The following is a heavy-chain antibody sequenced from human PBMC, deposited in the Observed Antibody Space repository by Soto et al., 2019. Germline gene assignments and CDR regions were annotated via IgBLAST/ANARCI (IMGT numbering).Heavy chain of an antibody. CDR2: IIPVSGAA. CDR1: GGTFGSYA. Sequence: QVQLVQSGAEVKKPGSSVKVSCKASGGTFGSYAFSCVRQSPGQGLEWMGGIIPVSGAAHYAQKFQGRVTIAADESTSTAYMELSSLSSQDTAVYYCATALGCRSTSCTLDYWDQGTRVIVSS. CDR3: ATALGCRSTSCTLDY. J-gene: IGHJ4*02. V-gene: IGHV1-69*01. D-gene: IGHD2-2*01.